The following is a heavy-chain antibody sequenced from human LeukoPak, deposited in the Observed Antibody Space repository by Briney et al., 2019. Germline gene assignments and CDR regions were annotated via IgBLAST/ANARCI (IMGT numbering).Heavy chain of an antibody. CDR3: ARSGIAAAGSPRGAFDI. CDR1: GYTFTSYY. J-gene: IGHJ3*02. Sequence: ASVKVSCKASGYTFTSYYMHWVRQAPGQGLEWMGIINPSGGSTSYAQRFQGRVTMTRDMSTSTVYMELSSLRSEDTAVYYCARSGIAAAGSPRGAFDIWGQGTMVTVSS. V-gene: IGHV1-46*01. CDR2: INPSGGST. D-gene: IGHD6-13*01.